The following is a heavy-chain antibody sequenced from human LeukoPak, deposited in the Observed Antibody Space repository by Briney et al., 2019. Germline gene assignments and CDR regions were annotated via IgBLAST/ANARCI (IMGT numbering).Heavy chain of an antibody. CDR1: GFTLSSYY. CDR3: ARDDYGGLNY. V-gene: IGHV3-74*01. D-gene: IGHD4-23*01. CDR2: INGDGSNT. J-gene: IGHJ4*02. Sequence: GGSLRLSCAASGFTLSSYYMHCLPHAPGKALVWVSRINGDGSNTSHADSVKGRFTISRDNAKNSLYMQMNSLRAEDTAVYYCARDDYGGLNYWGQGTLVTVSS.